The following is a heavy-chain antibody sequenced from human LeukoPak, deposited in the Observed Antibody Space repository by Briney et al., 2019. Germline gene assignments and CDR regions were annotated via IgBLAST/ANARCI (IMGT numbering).Heavy chain of an antibody. D-gene: IGHD3-22*01. CDR1: GGPISRYY. CDR2: IYYSGST. Sequence: SETLSLTCTVSGGPISRYYWSWIRQPPGKGLEWIGYIYYSGSTNYNPSLKSRVTISVDTSKSQFSLKLSSVTAADTAVYYCARLRDSSGYLDYFDYWGQGTLVTVSS. J-gene: IGHJ4*02. V-gene: IGHV4-59*08. CDR3: ARLRDSSGYLDYFDY.